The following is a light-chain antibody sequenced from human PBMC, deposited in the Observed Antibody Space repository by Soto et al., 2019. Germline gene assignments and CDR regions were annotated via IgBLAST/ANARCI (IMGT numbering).Light chain of an antibody. V-gene: IGKV3-15*01. J-gene: IGKJ4*01. CDR3: QQYNNWPLA. CDR1: QNVNSN. CDR2: GAS. Sequence: EIVMTQSPATLSVSPGERATLSRRASQNVNSNLAWYQQKPGQAPRLLIYGASTRATGIPARFSGSGSGTEFTLTISSLQSEDFAVYYCQQYNNWPLAFGGGTRVEIK.